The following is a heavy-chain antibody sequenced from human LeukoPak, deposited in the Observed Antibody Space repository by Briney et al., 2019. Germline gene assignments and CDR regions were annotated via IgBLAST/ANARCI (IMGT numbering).Heavy chain of an antibody. CDR2: IYYSGST. J-gene: IGHJ5*02. CDR1: GGSISSSSYY. V-gene: IGHV4-39*07. Sequence: SETLSLTCTVSGGSISSSSYYWGWIRQPPGKGLEWIGSIYYSGSTYYNPSLKSRVTISVDTSKNQFSLKLSSVTAADTAVYYCARVCHSYSGYDFTNCSGGSCYSDWFDPWGQGTLVTVSS. D-gene: IGHD2-15*01. CDR3: ARVCHSYSGYDFTNCSGGSCYSDWFDP.